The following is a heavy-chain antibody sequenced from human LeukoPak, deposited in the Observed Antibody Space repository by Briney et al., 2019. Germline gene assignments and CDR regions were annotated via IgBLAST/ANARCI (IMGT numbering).Heavy chain of an antibody. CDR2: INGDGRST. Sequence: GGSLRLSCAASGFTFSNYWMHWVRQAPGKGLVWVSRINGDGRSTIYADSVKGRFTMSRDNAKNTLYLQMNSLRAEDTAVYYCARVRIVGAMAWSHYFDYWGQGTLVTVSS. CDR1: GFTFSNYW. V-gene: IGHV3-74*01. CDR3: ARVRIVGAMAWSHYFDY. D-gene: IGHD1-26*01. J-gene: IGHJ4*02.